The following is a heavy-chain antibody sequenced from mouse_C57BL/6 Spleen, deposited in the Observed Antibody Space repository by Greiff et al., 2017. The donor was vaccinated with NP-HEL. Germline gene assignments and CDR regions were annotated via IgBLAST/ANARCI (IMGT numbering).Heavy chain of an antibody. D-gene: IGHD1-1*01. CDR3: ARHITTYYAMDY. Sequence: VQLQQPGAELVKPGASVKLSCKASGYTFTSSWMHWVKQRPGRGLEWIGRIDTNSGGTKYNEKFKSKATLTVDKPSSTAYMQLSSLTSEDAAVYYGARHITTYYAMDYWGQGTSVTVSS. CDR1: GYTFTSSW. J-gene: IGHJ4*01. V-gene: IGHV1-72*01. CDR2: IDTNSGGT.